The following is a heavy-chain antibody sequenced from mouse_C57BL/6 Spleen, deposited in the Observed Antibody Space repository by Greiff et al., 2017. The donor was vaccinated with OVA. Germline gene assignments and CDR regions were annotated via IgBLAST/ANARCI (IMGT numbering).Heavy chain of an antibody. V-gene: IGHV14-4*01. J-gene: IGHJ3*01. CDR3: TTRQLRAFAY. CDR2: IDPENGDT. CDR1: GFTIKDDY. Sequence: VQLKQSGAELVRPGASVKLSCTASGFTIKDDYMHWVKQRPEQGLEWIGSIDPENGDTEYASKFQGKATITADTSSNTAYLQLSSLTSEDTAVYYCTTRQLRAFAYWGQGTLVTVSA. D-gene: IGHD3-2*02.